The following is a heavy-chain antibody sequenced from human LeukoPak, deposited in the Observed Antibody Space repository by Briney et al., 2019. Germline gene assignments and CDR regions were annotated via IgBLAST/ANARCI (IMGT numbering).Heavy chain of an antibody. Sequence: PGGSLRLSCTASGFSFGSYWMNWVRQAPGKGLEWLANIKEDGSKIYYLDSVKGRFTISRDNAKNSLYLQMDSLRAADTAVYYCARDPGRQYSSVADVWGQGTTVTVS. CDR2: IKEDGSKI. D-gene: IGHD3-22*01. J-gene: IGHJ6*02. V-gene: IGHV3-7*03. CDR3: ARDPGRQYSSVADV. CDR1: GFSFGSYW.